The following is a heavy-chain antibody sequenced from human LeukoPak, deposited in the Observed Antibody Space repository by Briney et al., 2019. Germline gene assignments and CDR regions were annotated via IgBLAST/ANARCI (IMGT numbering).Heavy chain of an antibody. CDR1: GYTFTSYG. V-gene: IGHV1-46*01. D-gene: IGHD4-17*01. J-gene: IGHJ4*02. CDR3: ARESPVYGDTDY. CDR2: INPSGGST. Sequence: ASVKVSCKASGYTFTSYGISWVRQAPGQGLEWMGIINPSGGSTSYAQKFQGRVTMTRDMSTSTVYMEMSSLRSEDTAVYYCARESPVYGDTDYWGQGTLFTVSS.